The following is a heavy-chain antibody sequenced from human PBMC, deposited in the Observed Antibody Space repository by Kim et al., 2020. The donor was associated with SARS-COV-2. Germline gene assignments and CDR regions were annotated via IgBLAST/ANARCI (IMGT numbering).Heavy chain of an antibody. CDR1: GYTFTSYA. CDR3: ARVGYSYGWYYGMDV. D-gene: IGHD5-18*01. J-gene: IGHJ6*02. Sequence: ASVKVSCKASGYTFTSYAMHWVRQAPGQRLEWMGWINAGNGNTKYSQKFQGRVTITRDTSASTAYMELSSLRSEDTAVYYCARVGYSYGWYYGMDVWGQGTTVTVSS. V-gene: IGHV1-3*01. CDR2: INAGNGNT.